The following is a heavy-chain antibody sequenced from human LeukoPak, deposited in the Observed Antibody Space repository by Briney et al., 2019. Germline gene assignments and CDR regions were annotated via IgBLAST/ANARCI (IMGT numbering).Heavy chain of an antibody. CDR2: MNPNSGNT. V-gene: IGHV1-8*01. CDR1: GYTFTRYD. J-gene: IGHJ4*02. Sequence: GASVKVSCKASGYTFTRYDINWVRQATGHGLEWMGWMNPNSGNTGYAQKFQGRVTMTRNTTISTTYMELSRRRSEDTAVYYCARAGSGTMVRGVSWGQGTLVTVSS. D-gene: IGHD3-10*01. CDR3: ARAGSGTMVRGVS.